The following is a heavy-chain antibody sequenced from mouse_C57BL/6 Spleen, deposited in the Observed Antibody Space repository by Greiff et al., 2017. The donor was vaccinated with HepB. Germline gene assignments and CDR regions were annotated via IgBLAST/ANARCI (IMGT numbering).Heavy chain of an antibody. J-gene: IGHJ3*01. Sequence: QVQLKQSGPELVKPGASVKISCKASGYAFSSSWMNWVKQRPGKGLEWIGRIYPGDGDTNYNGKFKGKATLTADKSSSTAYMQLSSLTSEDSAVYFCARSGSNYGGFGAYWGQGTLVTVSA. CDR2: IYPGDGDT. D-gene: IGHD2-5*01. V-gene: IGHV1-82*01. CDR3: ARSGSNYGGFGAY. CDR1: GYAFSSSW.